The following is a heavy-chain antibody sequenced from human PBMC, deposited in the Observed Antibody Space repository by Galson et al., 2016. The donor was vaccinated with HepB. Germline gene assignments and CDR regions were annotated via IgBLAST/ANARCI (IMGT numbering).Heavy chain of an antibody. D-gene: IGHD2-15*01. Sequence: SLRLSCAGSGFTFSNYWMHWVRQAPGKGLVWVSRINSDGSSTSYADSVKGRFTISRDNAKNTLYLQMNSLTAEDTAVYYCTRARRGPYYYGMDVWGQGTTVTVSS. J-gene: IGHJ6*02. CDR1: GFTFSNYW. CDR3: TRARRGPYYYGMDV. V-gene: IGHV3-74*01. CDR2: INSDGSST.